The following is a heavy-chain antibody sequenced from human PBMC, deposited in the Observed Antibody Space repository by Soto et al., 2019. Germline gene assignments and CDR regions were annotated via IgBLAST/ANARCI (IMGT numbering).Heavy chain of an antibody. D-gene: IGHD3-22*01. J-gene: IGHJ1*01. CDR3: ARDSYDSSGYYRLD. Sequence: SETLSLTCAVYGGSFSGYYWSWIRQPPGKGLEWIGEINHSGSTNYNPSLKSRVTISADTSKNQFSLKLSSVTAADTAVYYCARDSYDSSGYYRLDWGQGTLVTVSS. CDR2: INHSGST. V-gene: IGHV4-34*01. CDR1: GGSFSGYY.